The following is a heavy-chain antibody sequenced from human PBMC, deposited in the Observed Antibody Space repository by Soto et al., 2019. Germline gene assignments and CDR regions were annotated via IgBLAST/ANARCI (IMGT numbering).Heavy chain of an antibody. J-gene: IGHJ4*02. CDR2: FKSNSGDT. V-gene: IGHV1-2*02. CDR3: ARDSATMAGSFFDY. CDR1: GYTFIDYY. D-gene: IGHD1-26*01. Sequence: QVQLVQCGAEVKRPGASVKVSCKASGYTFIDYYIHWVRQAPGQGLEWMGWFKSNSGDTRFAQKFQGRVTMTGDTSISTAYMELSSLRSDDTAVYYCARDSATMAGSFFDYWGQGTLVTVSS.